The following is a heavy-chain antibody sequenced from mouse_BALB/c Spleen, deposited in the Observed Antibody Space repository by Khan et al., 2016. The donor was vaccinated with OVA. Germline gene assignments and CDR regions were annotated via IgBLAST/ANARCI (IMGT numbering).Heavy chain of an antibody. V-gene: IGHV1S135*01. CDR1: GSSFTSYY. J-gene: IGHJ3*01. D-gene: IGHD2-2*01. Sequence: EVQLQQSGPDLMKPGASLKISCKASGSSFTSYYIHWVVQSHGKSLEWIGYIDPFSGGPTYNQKFTGQATLTVYKSSSTAYIHLSNLTSEDSAFYYCTRQGYVAWFTYGGQGTLVTVSA. CDR2: IDPFSGGP. CDR3: TRQGYVAWFTY.